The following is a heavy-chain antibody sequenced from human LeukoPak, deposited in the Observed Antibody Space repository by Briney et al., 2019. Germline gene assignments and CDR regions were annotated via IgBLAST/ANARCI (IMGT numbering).Heavy chain of an antibody. CDR2: IGHDGDDK. CDR1: GFTFSSYG. CDR3: AKIHYYESSGYLEY. Sequence: GRSLRLSCAASGFTFSSYGMHWVRQAPGKGLEWVAVIGHDGDDKHYADSVRGRFTISRDNAKSTLSLQMNSLRAADTAVYSCAKIHYYESSGYLEYWGQGTLVTVSS. J-gene: IGHJ4*02. V-gene: IGHV3-30*18. D-gene: IGHD3-22*01.